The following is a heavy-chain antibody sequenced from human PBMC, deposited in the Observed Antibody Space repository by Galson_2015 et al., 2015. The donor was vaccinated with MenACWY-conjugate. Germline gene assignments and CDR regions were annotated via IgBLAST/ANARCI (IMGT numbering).Heavy chain of an antibody. V-gene: IGHV3-23*01. CDR2: IGGSGSII. Sequence: SLRLSCAASGFTFSSYGMRWVRQAPGKGLEWVSSIGGSGSIISYEDPVKGRFIISRDNSKNTLYLQMNSLRAEDTAVYFCVKPLQSHYVSGTYWAYGMDVWGQGTTVTVSS. J-gene: IGHJ6*02. CDR3: VKPLQSHYVSGTYWAYGMDV. CDR1: GFTFSSYG. D-gene: IGHD3-10*01.